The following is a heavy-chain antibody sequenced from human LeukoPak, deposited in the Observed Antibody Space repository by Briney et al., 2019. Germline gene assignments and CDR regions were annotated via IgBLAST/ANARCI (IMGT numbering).Heavy chain of an antibody. CDR1: GFTFGNYA. Sequence: GGSRRLSCAGSGFTFGNYAMNWVRQAPGKGLEWIAIISYDGSKEFYADSVKGRFSISRDNSTSTLFLQMSGLSPEDTSVYYCVRLKSTRGFDNWGQGTLVTVSS. CDR2: ISYDGSKE. CDR3: VRLKSTRGFDN. J-gene: IGHJ4*02. V-gene: IGHV3-30*15. D-gene: IGHD5-24*01.